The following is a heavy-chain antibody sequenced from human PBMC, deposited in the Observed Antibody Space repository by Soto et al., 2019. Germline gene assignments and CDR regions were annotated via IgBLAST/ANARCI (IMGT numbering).Heavy chain of an antibody. J-gene: IGHJ4*02. D-gene: IGHD2-15*01. CDR2: ISSSSSYI. V-gene: IGHV3-21*01. Sequence: GGSLRLSCAASGFTFSSYSMNWVRQAPGKGLEWVSSISSSSSYIYYADSVKGRFTISRDNAKNSLYLQMNSLRAEDTAVYYCARVMKAQYCSGGSCYSWVLDYWGQGTLVTVSS. CDR3: ARVMKAQYCSGGSCYSWVLDY. CDR1: GFTFSSYS.